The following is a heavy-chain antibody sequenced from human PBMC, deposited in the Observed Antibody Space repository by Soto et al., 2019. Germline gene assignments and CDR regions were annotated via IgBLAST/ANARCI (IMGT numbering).Heavy chain of an antibody. CDR2: IRIKAYGGTT. J-gene: IGHJ3*02. V-gene: IGHV3-49*04. D-gene: IGHD3-3*01. Sequence: GGSLRLSCTASGFTFGDYAMSWVRQAPGKGLEWVGFIRIKAYGGTTEYAASVKGRFTISRDDSKSIAYLQMNSLKTEDTAVYYCTRDYSLKNYDFWSGYYTGDAFDIWGQGTMVTVSS. CDR3: TRDYSLKNYDFWSGYYTGDAFDI. CDR1: GFTFGDYA.